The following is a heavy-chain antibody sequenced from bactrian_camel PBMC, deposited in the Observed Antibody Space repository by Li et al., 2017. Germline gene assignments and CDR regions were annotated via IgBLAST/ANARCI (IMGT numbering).Heavy chain of an antibody. CDR2: INAGGSSS. J-gene: IGHJ4*01. V-gene: IGHV3S40*01. CDR3: VKNVDACSTAAYDY. D-gene: IGHD3*01. Sequence: DVQLVESGGGLVQPGGSLRLSCAASGLTFSTLGMHWVRQAPGKGLEWVSGINAGGSSSYYADSLKGRFTISRDDAKNTLYLQLNSLGTEDTAMYYCVKNVDACSTAAYDYWGQGTQVTVS. CDR1: GLTFSTLG.